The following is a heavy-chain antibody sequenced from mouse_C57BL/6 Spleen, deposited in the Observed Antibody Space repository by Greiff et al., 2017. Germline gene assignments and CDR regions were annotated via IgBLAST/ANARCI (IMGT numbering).Heavy chain of an antibody. CDR1: GFTFSSYA. Sequence: EVKLVESGGGLVKPGGSLKLSCAASGFTFSSYAMSWVRQTPEKRLEWVATISDGGSYTYYPDNVKGRFTISRDNAKNNLYLQMSHLKSEDTAMYYCAREGPTMSYAMDYWGQGTSVTVSS. CDR2: ISDGGSYT. D-gene: IGHD2-10*01. J-gene: IGHJ4*01. V-gene: IGHV5-4*01. CDR3: AREGPTMSYAMDY.